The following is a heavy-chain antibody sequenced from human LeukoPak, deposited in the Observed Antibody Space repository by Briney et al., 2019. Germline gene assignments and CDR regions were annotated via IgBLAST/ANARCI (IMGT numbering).Heavy chain of an antibody. CDR3: ARDWVAGVPFDAFDI. D-gene: IGHD3-10*01. Sequence: GGSLRLSCAASGFTLSGYWMSWVRQAPGKGLEWVANIKEDGSETYYVDSVKGRFTISRDNAKNSLYLHMNSRTAEDTAMYYCARDWVAGVPFDAFDIWGQGTMVSVSS. V-gene: IGHV3-7*01. CDR1: GFTLSGYW. J-gene: IGHJ3*02. CDR2: IKEDGSET.